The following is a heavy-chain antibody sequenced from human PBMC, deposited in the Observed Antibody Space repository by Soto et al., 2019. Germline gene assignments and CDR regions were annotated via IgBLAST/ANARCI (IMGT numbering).Heavy chain of an antibody. CDR2: VYYTGST. CDR3: KSRYFDY. D-gene: IGHD2-15*01. J-gene: IGHJ4*02. CDR1: GGSMSGYY. Sequence: VSGGSMSGYYWSWIRQAPGKGLEWIGYVYYTGSTNYNPSLQSRVTISVDMGPVDTATYYCAHRHPQCSGGGCKSRYFDYWGQGILVTVSS. V-gene: IGHV4-59*01.